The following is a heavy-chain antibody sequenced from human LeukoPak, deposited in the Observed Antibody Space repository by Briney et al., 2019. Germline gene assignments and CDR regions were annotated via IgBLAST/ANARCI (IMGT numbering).Heavy chain of an antibody. CDR1: GGTFSSYT. D-gene: IGHD3-22*01. CDR2: IIPILGIA. Sequence: SVKVSCKASGGTFSSYTISWVRQAPGQGLEWMGRIIPILGIANYAQKFQGRVTITADKSTSTAYMELSSLRSEDTAVYYCARGHYYDTSGYYSRSYDHYYMDVWGEGTTVTVS. V-gene: IGHV1-69*02. J-gene: IGHJ6*03. CDR3: ARGHYYDTSGYYSRSYDHYYMDV.